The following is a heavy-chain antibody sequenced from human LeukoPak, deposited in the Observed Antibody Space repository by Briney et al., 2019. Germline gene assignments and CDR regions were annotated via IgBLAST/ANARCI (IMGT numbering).Heavy chain of an antibody. CDR3: ARSARLMKGVVEVTALDD. D-gene: IGHD3-3*01. V-gene: IGHV3-48*03. J-gene: IGHJ4*02. Sequence: AWGSLRLSCEDSGFTFRSYEMNWVRQAPGKGLEWIAYLSSSGSAFSYADSVKGRFTIARDNAKNSVYLEMNSLRADDTAVYYCARSARLMKGVVEVTALDDWGQGTLVTVSS. CDR1: GFTFRSYE. CDR2: LSSSGSAF.